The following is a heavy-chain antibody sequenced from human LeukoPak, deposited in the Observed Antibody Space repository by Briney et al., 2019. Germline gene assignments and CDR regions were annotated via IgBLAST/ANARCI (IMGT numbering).Heavy chain of an antibody. Sequence: SETLSLTCVVYGGSFSSYYWGWIRQPPGKGLEWIGEINHSGIINYNPSLKSRVTISVDTSKNQFSLKLNAVTAADTAVYYCARDEDYGNYWGQGTVVTVSS. V-gene: IGHV4-34*01. J-gene: IGHJ4*02. D-gene: IGHD4-17*01. CDR3: ARDEDYGNY. CDR2: INHSGII. CDR1: GGSFSSYY.